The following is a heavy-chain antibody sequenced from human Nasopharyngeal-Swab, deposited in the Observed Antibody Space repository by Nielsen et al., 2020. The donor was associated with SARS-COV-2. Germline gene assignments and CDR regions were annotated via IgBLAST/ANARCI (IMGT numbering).Heavy chain of an antibody. V-gene: IGHV3-23*01. CDR2: ITGSGGST. D-gene: IGHD2-15*01. CDR1: GFTFSTYT. Sequence: GGSLRLSCAASGFTFSTYTMTWVRQAPGKGLEWVSAITGSGGSTYYADSVKGRFTISRDNSKNTLYLQMNSLGAEDTAVYYCAKDLVGAANWGQGTLVTVS. CDR3: AKDLVGAAN. J-gene: IGHJ4*02.